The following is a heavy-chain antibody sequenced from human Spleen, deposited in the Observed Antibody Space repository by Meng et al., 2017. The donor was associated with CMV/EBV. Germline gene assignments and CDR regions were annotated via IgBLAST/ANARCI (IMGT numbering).Heavy chain of an antibody. CDR1: GSTLKNST. J-gene: IGHJ5*02. D-gene: IGHD1-7*01. CDR3: ASEELELGTS. Sequence: KVAWKDSGSTLKNSTINWVLQAPGQRLEWMGRFIPIFGTTNYAPKFQGRATLSTDESTSTMYMELNSLKSQDTAIYYCASEELELGTSWGQGTLVTVSS. V-gene: IGHV1-69*05. CDR2: FIPIFGTT.